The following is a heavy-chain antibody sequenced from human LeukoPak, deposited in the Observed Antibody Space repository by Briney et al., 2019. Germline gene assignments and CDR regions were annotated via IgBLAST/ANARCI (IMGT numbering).Heavy chain of an antibody. J-gene: IGHJ4*02. CDR1: GGSISSSSYY. Sequence: NPSETLSLTCTVSGGSISSSSYYWGWIRQPPGKGLEWIGSIYYSGSTYYNPSLKSRVTISVDTSKNQFSLKLSSVTAADTAVYYCVSGFGELLQPPHWGQGTLVTVSS. CDR3: VSGFGELLQPPH. D-gene: IGHD3-10*01. V-gene: IGHV4-39*01. CDR2: IYYSGST.